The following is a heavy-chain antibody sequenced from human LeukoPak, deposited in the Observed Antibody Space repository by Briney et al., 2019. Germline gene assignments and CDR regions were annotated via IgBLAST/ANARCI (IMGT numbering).Heavy chain of an antibody. CDR2: IGGSGTTI. V-gene: IGHV3-11*01. Sequence: GGSLRLSCAASRFTFSDYYMSWIRQAPGKGLEWVSYIGGSGTTIFYAHSVKGRFTISRDNAKNSLYLQMNSLRAEDTAVYYCARFAGSGSYYIDYWGQGTLITVSS. CDR1: RFTFSDYY. CDR3: ARFAGSGSYYIDY. J-gene: IGHJ4*02. D-gene: IGHD3-10*01.